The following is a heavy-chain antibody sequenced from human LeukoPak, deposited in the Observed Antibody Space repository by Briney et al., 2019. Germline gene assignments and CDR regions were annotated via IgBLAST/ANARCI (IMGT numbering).Heavy chain of an antibody. CDR3: ARDGDGMGSFDY. D-gene: IGHD7-27*01. V-gene: IGHV1-69*05. CDR1: GGTFSSYA. J-gene: IGHJ4*02. CDR2: IIPIFGTA. Sequence: SVKVSCKASGGTFSSYAISWVRQAPGQGLEWMGGIIPIFGTANYAQKSQGRVTITTDESTSTAYMELSSLRAEDTAVYYCARDGDGMGSFDYWGQGTLVTVSS.